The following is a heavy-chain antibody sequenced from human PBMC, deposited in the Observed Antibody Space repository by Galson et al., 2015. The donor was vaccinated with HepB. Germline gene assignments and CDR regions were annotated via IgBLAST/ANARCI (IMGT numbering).Heavy chain of an antibody. D-gene: IGHD3-22*01. Sequence: SLRLSCAASGFTFSSYAMSWVRQAPGKGLEWVSAISGSGGSTYYADSVKGRFTISRDNSKNTLYLQMNSLRAEDTAVYYCAKAQEPNGGYGPADYWGQGTLVTVSS. V-gene: IGHV3-23*01. J-gene: IGHJ4*02. CDR1: GFTFSSYA. CDR3: AKAQEPNGGYGPADY. CDR2: ISGSGGST.